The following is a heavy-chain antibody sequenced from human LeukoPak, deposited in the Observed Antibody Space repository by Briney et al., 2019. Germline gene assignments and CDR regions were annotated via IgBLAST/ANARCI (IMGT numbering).Heavy chain of an antibody. Sequence: GGSLRLSCAASGFTFSSYSMNWVRQAPGKGLEWVSYISSSGSTIYYADSVKGRFTISRDNAKNSLYLQMNSLRAEDTAVYYCARDPYDSSGYCDYWGQGTLVTVSS. CDR2: ISSSGSTI. J-gene: IGHJ4*02. CDR3: ARDPYDSSGYCDY. V-gene: IGHV3-48*04. D-gene: IGHD3-22*01. CDR1: GFTFSSYS.